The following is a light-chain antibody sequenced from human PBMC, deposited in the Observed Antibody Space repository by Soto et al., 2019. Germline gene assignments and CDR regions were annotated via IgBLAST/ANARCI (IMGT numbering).Light chain of an antibody. V-gene: IGKV4-1*01. CDR1: QSVLYSSNNKNY. CDR2: WAS. Sequence: DIVMTQSPDSLAVSLGERATINCKSSQSVLYSSNNKNYLAWYQQKPGQTPNLLITWASTRESGVPDRFSGSGSGTDFTLTISSLQAEDVAVYYCQQYYGHPPTFGQGTRLEIK. J-gene: IGKJ5*01. CDR3: QQYYGHPPT.